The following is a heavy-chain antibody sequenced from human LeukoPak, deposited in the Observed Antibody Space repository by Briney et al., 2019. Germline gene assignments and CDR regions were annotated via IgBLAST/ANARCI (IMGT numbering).Heavy chain of an antibody. D-gene: IGHD6-19*01. V-gene: IGHV5-51*01. CDR3: ARVGNSSGWPAYYYYYYGMDV. CDR2: IYPGDSDT. Sequence: GESLKISCKGSGYSFTSYWIGWVRQMPGKGLEWMGIIYPGDSDTRYSPSFQGQVTISADKSISTAYLQWSSLKASDTAMYYCARVGNSSGWPAYYYYYYGMDVWGQGTTVTVSS. CDR1: GYSFTSYW. J-gene: IGHJ6*02.